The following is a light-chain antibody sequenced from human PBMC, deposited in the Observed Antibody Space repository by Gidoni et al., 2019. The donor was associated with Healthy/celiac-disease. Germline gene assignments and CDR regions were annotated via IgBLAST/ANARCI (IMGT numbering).Light chain of an antibody. CDR3: QQYYSTLLFT. Sequence: DIVMTQSPDSLAVSLGARATINCKSSQRVLYSSNNKNYLAGYQQKPGQPPKLLIYWAATRESGVPDRFSGSGSGTDFTLTISSLQAEDVSVYYCQQYYSTLLFTFGPGTKVDIK. J-gene: IGKJ3*01. CDR1: QRVLYSSNNKNY. CDR2: WAA. V-gene: IGKV4-1*01.